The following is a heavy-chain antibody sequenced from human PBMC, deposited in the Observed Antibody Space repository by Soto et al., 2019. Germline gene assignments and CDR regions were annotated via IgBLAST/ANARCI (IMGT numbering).Heavy chain of an antibody. CDR2: IYYSGST. D-gene: IGHD4-4*01. CDR3: ARARNHYYYYYGMDV. CDR1: GGSISSSSYY. Sequence: SETLSLTCTVSGGSISSSSYYWGWIRQPPGKGLEWIGSIYYSGSTYYNPSLKSRVTISVDTSKNQFSLKLSSVTAADTTVYYCARARNHYYYYYGMDVWGQGTTVTVSS. V-gene: IGHV4-39*07. J-gene: IGHJ6*02.